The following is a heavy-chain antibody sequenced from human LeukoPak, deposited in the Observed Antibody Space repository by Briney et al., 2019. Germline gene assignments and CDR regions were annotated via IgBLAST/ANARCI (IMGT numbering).Heavy chain of an antibody. CDR3: AKDILAAMTDAFDI. CDR1: GFTFYEYA. J-gene: IGHJ3*02. Sequence: GGSLRLSCAASGFTFYEYAMHWVRQAPGNGLEWVSGISWNSGSIGYADSVKGRFTISRDHAKNYLYLQMNSLRAEDMALYYCAKDILAAMTDAFDIWGQGTMVTVSS. V-gene: IGHV3-9*03. D-gene: IGHD2-2*01. CDR2: ISWNSGSI.